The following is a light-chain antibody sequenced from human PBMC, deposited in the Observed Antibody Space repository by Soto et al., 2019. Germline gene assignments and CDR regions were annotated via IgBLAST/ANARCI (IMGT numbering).Light chain of an antibody. CDR1: SSDVGGYDF. J-gene: IGLJ1*01. Sequence: QSVLAQPRSVSGSPGQSVTLSCTGTSSDVGGYDFVSWYQQYPGKAPKLIIYDVTKRTSGVPDRFSGSKSGNSASLTISGLQAEDEADYYCSSYADTNICVFGTGTKVTVL. V-gene: IGLV2-11*01. CDR3: SSYADTNICV. CDR2: DVT.